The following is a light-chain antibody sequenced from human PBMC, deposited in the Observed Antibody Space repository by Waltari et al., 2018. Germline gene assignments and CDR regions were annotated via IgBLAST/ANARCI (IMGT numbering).Light chain of an antibody. J-gene: IGKJ5*01. CDR3: QQYHSYPIT. V-gene: IGKV1D-16*01. Sequence: DIQMPQYPSSVSASVGDSVTITCRASQGVSTWLAWYQQKPKKAPKSLIYAASNLHSGVPSRFSGSGSGTDFTLTITGLQPEDFATYYCQQYHSYPITFGQGTRLEIK. CDR2: AAS. CDR1: QGVSTW.